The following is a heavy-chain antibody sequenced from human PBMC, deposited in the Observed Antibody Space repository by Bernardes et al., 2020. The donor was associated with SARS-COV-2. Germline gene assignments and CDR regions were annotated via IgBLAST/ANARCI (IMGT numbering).Heavy chain of an antibody. CDR2: IYYSGST. V-gene: IGHV4-59*08. J-gene: IGHJ5*02. D-gene: IGHD6-6*01. CDR1: GGSISSYY. Sequence: ETLSLTCTVSGGSISSYYWSWIRQPPGKGLEWIGYIYYSGSTNYNPSLKSRVTISVDTSKNQFSLKLSSVTAADTAVYYCARHSEAGSSDNWFDPWGQGTLVTVSS. CDR3: ARHSEAGSSDNWFDP.